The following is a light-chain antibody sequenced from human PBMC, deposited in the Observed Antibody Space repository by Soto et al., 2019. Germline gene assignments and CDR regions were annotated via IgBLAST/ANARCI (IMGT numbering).Light chain of an antibody. J-gene: IGKJ4*02. Sequence: DIQMTQSPSTLSASVGDRVTITCRASQSISSLLAWYQQKPGKAPKLLIYKASTLESGVPSRFSGSGSGTEFTITITRLQPDDLATYYCQLYNSYSPFGGGTKVEIK. CDR1: QSISSL. CDR3: QLYNSYSP. V-gene: IGKV1-5*03. CDR2: KAS.